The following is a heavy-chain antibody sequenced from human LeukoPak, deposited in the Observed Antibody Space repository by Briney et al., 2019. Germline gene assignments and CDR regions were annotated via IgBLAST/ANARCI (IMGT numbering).Heavy chain of an antibody. CDR3: VRQGFGERYYYYYMDV. D-gene: IGHD3-10*01. V-gene: IGHV1-69*06. CDR2: IIPIFGTA. Sequence: GASVKVSCKASGGTFSSYAISWVRQAPGQGLEWMGGIIPIFGTANYAQKFQGRVTITADKSTSTAYMELSSLRSEDTAVYYCVRQGFGERYYYYYMDVWGKGTTVTVSS. J-gene: IGHJ6*03. CDR1: GGTFSSYA.